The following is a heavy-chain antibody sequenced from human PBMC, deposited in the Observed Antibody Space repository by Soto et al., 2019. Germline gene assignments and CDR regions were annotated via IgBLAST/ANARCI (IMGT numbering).Heavy chain of an antibody. D-gene: IGHD1-26*01. CDR1: GYTLTELS. Sequence: GASVKVSCKVSGYTLTELSMHWVRQAPGKGLEWMGGFDPEDGETIYAQKFQGRVTMTEDTSTDTAYMELSSLRSEDTAVYYCATDGGSYYFIDYWGQGTLVTVSS. CDR3: ATDGGSYYFIDY. J-gene: IGHJ4*02. CDR2: FDPEDGET. V-gene: IGHV1-24*01.